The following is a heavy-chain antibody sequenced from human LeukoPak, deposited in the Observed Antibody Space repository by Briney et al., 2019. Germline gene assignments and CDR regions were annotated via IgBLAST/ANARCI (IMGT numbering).Heavy chain of an antibody. CDR2: SRNKANSYTT. D-gene: IGHD2-2*01. J-gene: IGHJ3*01. Sequence: GGSLRLSCAASGFIFSDHYIDWVRQAPGKGLEWVGRSRNKANSYTTEYAASVKGRFTISRDDSKNSLYLQMNSLKTEDTAVYYCAPGGDYCSSSSCPFWGQGTIVTVSS. CDR1: GFIFSDHY. CDR3: APGGDYCSSSSCPF. V-gene: IGHV3-72*01.